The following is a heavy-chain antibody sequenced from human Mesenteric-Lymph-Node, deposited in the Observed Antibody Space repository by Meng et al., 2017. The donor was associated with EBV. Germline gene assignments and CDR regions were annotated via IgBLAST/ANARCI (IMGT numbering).Heavy chain of an antibody. CDR1: GYTFTTYA. Sequence: QVQLVQSGSSLNKPGASVKISCKASGYTFTTYAMNWVRQAPGQGLEWMGWINTKTGDPTYAQRFTGRFVFSVDTSDSTAYLQISGLKAEDTAVYYCARDCAGGNCRAEFQHWGQGTLVTVSS. CDR3: ARDCAGGNCRAEFQH. D-gene: IGHD2-15*01. V-gene: IGHV7-4-1*02. CDR2: INTKTGDP. J-gene: IGHJ1*01.